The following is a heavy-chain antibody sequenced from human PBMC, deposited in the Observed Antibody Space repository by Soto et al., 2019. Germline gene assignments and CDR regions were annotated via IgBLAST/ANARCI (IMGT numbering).Heavy chain of an antibody. J-gene: IGHJ4*02. D-gene: IGHD1-26*01. CDR2: SRNKANGYST. V-gene: IGHV3-72*01. Sequence: EVQLVESGGGLVQPGGSLRLSCAASGFTLSDHRMDWVRQAPGKGLEWVARSRNKANGYSTEYAASVKGRFTISRDDSDTSLYLQMNSLETEDTAVYYCSRDIGRYSFDYWGQGTLVTVSS. CDR3: SRDIGRYSFDY. CDR1: GFTLSDHR.